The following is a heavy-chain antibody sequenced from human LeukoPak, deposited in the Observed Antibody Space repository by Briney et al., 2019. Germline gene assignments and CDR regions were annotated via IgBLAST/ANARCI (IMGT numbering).Heavy chain of an antibody. CDR1: GGTFSSYA. Sequence: SVKVSCKASGGTFSSYAISWVRQAPGQGLEWMGGIIPIFGTANYAQKLRGRVTITTDESTSTAYMELSSLRSEDTAVYYCARQYCSSTSCYGWFDPWGQGTLVTVSS. V-gene: IGHV1-69*05. J-gene: IGHJ5*02. D-gene: IGHD2-2*01. CDR2: IIPIFGTA. CDR3: ARQYCSSTSCYGWFDP.